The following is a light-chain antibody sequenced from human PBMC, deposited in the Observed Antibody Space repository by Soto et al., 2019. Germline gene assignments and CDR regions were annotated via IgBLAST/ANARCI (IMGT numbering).Light chain of an antibody. J-gene: IGKJ1*01. V-gene: IGKV1-5*01. CDR2: DAS. Sequence: DIQMTQSPSTLSASVGAIVTITCRASQSISSWLAWYQQKPGKAPKLLIYDASSLESGVPSRVSGSGSGTEFTGTISSLQPDEFATDDCQDYYSYWTFGQGTEVEIK. CDR3: QDYYSYWT. CDR1: QSISSW.